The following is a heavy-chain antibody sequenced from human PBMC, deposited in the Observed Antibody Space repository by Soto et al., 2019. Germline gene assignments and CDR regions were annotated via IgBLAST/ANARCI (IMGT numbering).Heavy chain of an antibody. CDR1: GGSISSSNW. J-gene: IGHJ4*02. V-gene: IGHV4-4*02. CDR2: IDHSGST. CDR3: VRDSGNGWKDY. D-gene: IGHD6-19*01. Sequence: SETLSLTCAVSGGSISSSNWWNWVRQPPGKGLEWIGEIDHSGSTNYNPSLKSRVTMSVDKPKNQFSLKLSSVTAADTAVYYCVRDSGNGWKDYWGQGTLVTVSS.